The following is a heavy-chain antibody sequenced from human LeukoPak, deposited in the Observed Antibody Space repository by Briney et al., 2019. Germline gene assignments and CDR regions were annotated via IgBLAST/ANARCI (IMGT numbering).Heavy chain of an antibody. CDR2: ISGSGGST. D-gene: IGHD3-10*01. CDR3: AKDSLFGGLLLLPYFDY. J-gene: IGHJ4*02. CDR1: GFTFSSYG. V-gene: IGHV3-23*01. Sequence: GGSLRLSCAASGFTFSSYGMSWVRQAPGKGLEWVSAISGSGGSTYYADSVKGRFTISRDNSKNTLYLQMNSLRAEDTAVYYCAKDSLFGGLLLLPYFDYWGQGTLVTVSS.